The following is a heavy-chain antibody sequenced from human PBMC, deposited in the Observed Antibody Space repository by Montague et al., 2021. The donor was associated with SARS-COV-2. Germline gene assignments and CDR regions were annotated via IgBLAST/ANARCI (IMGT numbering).Heavy chain of an antibody. D-gene: IGHD6-13*01. J-gene: IGHJ4*02. V-gene: IGHV4-39*01. CDR3: ARAFIAAAGTTSFDY. Sequence: SETLSLTCTVSGGSISSSSYFWGWIRQPPGKGLEWIGSIYYSGSTYYNPSLKSRVTISVDTSKNQFSLKLSSVTAADTAVYDCARAFIAAAGTTSFDYWGQGTLVTVSS. CDR1: GGSISSSSYF. CDR2: IYYSGST.